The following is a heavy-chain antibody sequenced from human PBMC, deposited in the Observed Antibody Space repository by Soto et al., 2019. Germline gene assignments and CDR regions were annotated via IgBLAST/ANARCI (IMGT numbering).Heavy chain of an antibody. CDR2: ISAYNGKT. Sequence: GASVKVSCKASGYSLTSYGITWVRQANGQGPEWMGWISAYNGKTDYEQKFQGRVTMTTDTSTSTAYMELRSLRSDDTAVYYCARPQNDILTVSYTNYFDSWGQGTLVTVSS. J-gene: IGHJ5*01. V-gene: IGHV1-18*01. D-gene: IGHD3-9*01. CDR3: ARPQNDILTVSYTNYFDS. CDR1: GYSLTSYG.